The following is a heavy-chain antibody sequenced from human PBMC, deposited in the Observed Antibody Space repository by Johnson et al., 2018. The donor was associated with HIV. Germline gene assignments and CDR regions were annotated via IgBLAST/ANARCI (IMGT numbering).Heavy chain of an antibody. Sequence: QVQLVESGGGVVQPGRSLRLSCAASGFTFSTYGMHWVRQAPGTGLEWVAAMWYDGSNKYYADSVKGRFTISRDNSKNTLYLEMNSLRVEDTAVYYCAKDQWRSSWTNDAFDIWGQGTKVSVSS. CDR3: AKDQWRSSWTNDAFDI. J-gene: IGHJ3*02. D-gene: IGHD6-13*01. CDR1: GFTFSTYG. V-gene: IGHV3-33*06. CDR2: MWYDGSNK.